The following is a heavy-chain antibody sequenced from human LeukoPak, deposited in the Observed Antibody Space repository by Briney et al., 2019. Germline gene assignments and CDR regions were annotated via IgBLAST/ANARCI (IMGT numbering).Heavy chain of an antibody. Sequence: PSETLSLTCTVSGGSISSSSYYWGWIRQPPGKGLEWIGSIYHSGSTYYNPSLKSRVTISVDTSKNQFSLKLSSVTAADTAVYYCASPGEVGAKGFDYWGQGTLVTVSS. CDR2: IYHSGST. J-gene: IGHJ4*02. V-gene: IGHV4-39*01. CDR1: GGSISSSSYY. CDR3: ASPGEVGAKGFDY. D-gene: IGHD1-26*01.